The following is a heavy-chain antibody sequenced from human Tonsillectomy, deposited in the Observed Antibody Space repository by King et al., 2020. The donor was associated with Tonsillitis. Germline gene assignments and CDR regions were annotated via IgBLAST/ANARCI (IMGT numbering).Heavy chain of an antibody. CDR3: ARETSYDFWSGYPNWFDP. CDR2: IYTSGST. J-gene: IGHJ5*02. Sequence: LQLQELGPGLVKPSQTLSLTCNVSGGSISSGSYYWSWIRQPAGKGLEWIGRIYTSGSTNYNPSLKSRVTMSVATSKNPFSLKLSSVTAADTAVYYCARETSYDFWSGYPNWFDPWGQGTLVTVSS. D-gene: IGHD3-3*01. CDR1: GGSISSGSYY. V-gene: IGHV4-61*02.